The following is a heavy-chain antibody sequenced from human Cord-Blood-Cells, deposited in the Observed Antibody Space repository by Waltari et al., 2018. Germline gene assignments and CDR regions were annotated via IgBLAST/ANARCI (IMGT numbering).Heavy chain of an antibody. CDR3: ARDQDPDSYGSYYYYYMDV. CDR1: GGTFSSYA. V-gene: IGHV1-69*01. J-gene: IGHJ6*03. Sequence: QVQLVQSGAEVKKPGSSVKVSCKASGGTFSSYAISWVRQAPGQGLEWMGGIIPIFGTANYAQKFQGRVTITADESTSTAYMELSSLRSEDTTVYYCARDQDPDSYGSYYYYYMDVWGKGTTVTVSS. D-gene: IGHD5-18*01. CDR2: IIPIFGTA.